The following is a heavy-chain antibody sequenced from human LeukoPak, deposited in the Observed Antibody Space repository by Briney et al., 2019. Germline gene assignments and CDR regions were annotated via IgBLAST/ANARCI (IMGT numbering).Heavy chain of an antibody. V-gene: IGHV3-20*04. Sequence: GGSLRLSCAASGFTFDDYGMSWVRQAPGKGLEWVSGINWNGGSTGYADSVKGRFTISRDNSKNTLYLQMNSLRAEDTAVYYCAKDHVIGVVIKTFLFDPWGQGTLVTVSS. D-gene: IGHD3-3*01. CDR2: INWNGGST. CDR1: GFTFDDYG. CDR3: AKDHVIGVVIKTFLFDP. J-gene: IGHJ5*02.